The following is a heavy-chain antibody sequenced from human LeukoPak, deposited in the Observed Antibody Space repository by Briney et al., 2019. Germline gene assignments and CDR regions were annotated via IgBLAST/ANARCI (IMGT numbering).Heavy chain of an antibody. CDR3: ARGHREVGADY. J-gene: IGHJ4*02. Sequence: PSETLSLTCTVSGGSISSYYWSWIRQPPGEGLEWIGEINHSGSSNYNPSLKSRVTISVDTSKNQFSLKLSSVTAADTAVYYCARGHREVGADYWGQGTLVTVSS. D-gene: IGHD1-26*01. CDR2: INHSGSS. V-gene: IGHV4-34*01. CDR1: GGSISSYY.